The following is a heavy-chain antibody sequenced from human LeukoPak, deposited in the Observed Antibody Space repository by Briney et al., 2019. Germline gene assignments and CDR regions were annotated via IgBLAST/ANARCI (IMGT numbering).Heavy chain of an antibody. CDR2: ISSSSSTI. Sequence: PGGSLRLSCAASGFTFSSYSMNWVRQAPGKGLEWVSYISSSSSTIYYADSVKGRFTISRDNAKNSLYLQMNSLRAEDTAVYYCARGATDAFWSGYYGPNDAFDIWGQGTMVTVSS. V-gene: IGHV3-48*01. D-gene: IGHD3-3*01. CDR3: ARGATDAFWSGYYGPNDAFDI. CDR1: GFTFSSYS. J-gene: IGHJ3*02.